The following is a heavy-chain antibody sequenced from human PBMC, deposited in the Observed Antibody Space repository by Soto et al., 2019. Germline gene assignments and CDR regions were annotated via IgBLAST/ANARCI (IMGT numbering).Heavy chain of an antibody. D-gene: IGHD3-16*01. CDR2: IGTGGDT. Sequence: QLVESGGGLAQPGGSLRLSCAASEFTFSSFDMHWVRQVTGKGLEWVSGIGTGGDTYYLGSVKGRFSISRENAKNSLYHKMNSLRVEDKAVYYCARDRGVNMDGGVIYGMDVWGQGTTVTVSS. J-gene: IGHJ6*02. CDR1: EFTFSSFD. V-gene: IGHV3-13*01. CDR3: ARDRGVNMDGGVIYGMDV.